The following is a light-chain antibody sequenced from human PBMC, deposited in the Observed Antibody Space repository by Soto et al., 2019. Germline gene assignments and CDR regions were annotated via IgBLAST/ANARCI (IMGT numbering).Light chain of an antibody. CDR3: QQYESSLWT. CDR2: DAY. J-gene: IGKJ1*01. CDR1: QTVSSSY. Sequence: EIVLAQSPGTLSLSPGERATLSCRASQTVSSSYLAWYQQKPGQAPRLLIYDAYTRATDIPDRFSGSGSGADFTLIISGLEPEDCAVYYCQQYESSLWTLGPWTKVELE. V-gene: IGKV3-20*01.